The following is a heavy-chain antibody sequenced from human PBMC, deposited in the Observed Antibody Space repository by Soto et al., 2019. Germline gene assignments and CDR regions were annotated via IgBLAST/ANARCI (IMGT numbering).Heavy chain of an antibody. CDR3: ARSPHQRGSSWYL. J-gene: IGHJ4*02. D-gene: IGHD6-13*01. CDR1: GVSVSSHY. Sequence: QVQLQESGPGLVKPSETLSLTCSVSGVSVSSHYWSWIRQSPGKGLEWIGSIYHSGSTNYNPSLKSRVTISIDTSKKQISLRLTSVTAADTAVFPCARSPHQRGSSWYLWGQGALVTVSS. CDR2: IYHSGST. V-gene: IGHV4-4*09.